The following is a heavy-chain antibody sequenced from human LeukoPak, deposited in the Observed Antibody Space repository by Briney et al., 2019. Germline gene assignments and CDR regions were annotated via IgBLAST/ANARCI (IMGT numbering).Heavy chain of an antibody. CDR1: GFTFSNAW. D-gene: IGHD3-3*01. CDR2: IKRNVDGGTT. Sequence: PGGSLRLSCAASGFTFSNAWMTWVRQAPGKGLEWVGRIKRNVDGGTTEYAAPVKGRFTISRDDSKNTLYLQMNSLKTEDTAVYYCTTVLRWSGYYSNFDYWGQGTLVTVSS. V-gene: IGHV3-15*01. CDR3: TTVLRWSGYYSNFDY. J-gene: IGHJ4*02.